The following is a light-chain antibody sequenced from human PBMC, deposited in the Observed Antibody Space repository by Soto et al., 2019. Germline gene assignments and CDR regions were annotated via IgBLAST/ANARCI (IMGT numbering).Light chain of an antibody. CDR3: KECSIPPWT. Sequence: DIQMNQSPSTLSASVGDRVTITCRASQSISSWLAWYQQKPGKAPKLLIYDASSLESGVPSRFSGSGSGTDFTLTISSLQPEDFATYYCKECSIPPWTFGEGTMVDVK. CDR2: DAS. CDR1: QSISSW. V-gene: IGKV1-5*01. J-gene: IGKJ1*01.